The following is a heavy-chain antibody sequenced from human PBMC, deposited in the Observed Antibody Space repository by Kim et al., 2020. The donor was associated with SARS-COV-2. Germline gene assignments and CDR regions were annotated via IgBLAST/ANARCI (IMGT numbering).Heavy chain of an antibody. D-gene: IGHD5-18*01. CDR1: GFTFSRFG. CDR3: AKEVHVDTAM. CDR2: ISYDGSYK. Sequence: GGSLRLSCAASGFTFSRFGMHWVRQAPGEGLEWVAVISYDGSYKEYGGSVEGRFTISRDNSKNTLYLQLNSLRAEDTAVYYCAKEVHVDTAMWGQGTLVTVSS. V-gene: IGHV3-30*18. J-gene: IGHJ4*02.